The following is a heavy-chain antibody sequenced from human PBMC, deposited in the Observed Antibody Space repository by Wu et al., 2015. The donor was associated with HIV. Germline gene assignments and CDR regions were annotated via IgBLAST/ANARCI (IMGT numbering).Heavy chain of an antibody. CDR2: ITPLFGTT. CDR3: ARDDVLGTSFDY. Sequence: QALLVQSGAEVKRPGASVKVSCKASGYSFTGYDINWVRQAPGQGLEWMGGITPLFGTTNYAQKFQGRLTITADESTTTGYMELNSLNSDDTAVYYCARDDVLGTSFDYWGQGTLVTVSS. D-gene: IGHD3-16*01. CDR1: GYSFTGYD. V-gene: IGHV1-69*01. J-gene: IGHJ4*02.